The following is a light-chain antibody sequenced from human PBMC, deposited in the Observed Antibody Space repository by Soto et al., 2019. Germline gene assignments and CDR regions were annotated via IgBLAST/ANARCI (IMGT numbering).Light chain of an antibody. Sequence: SPSTLSASVGDRVTITCRASQSISRWLAWYQQKPGTVPKLLIYEASTLESGVPSRFSGSRSGTEFTLTVSSLQPDDFATYYCQQYNDSFPYTFGQGTKVDIK. V-gene: IGKV1-5*03. CDR2: EAS. CDR1: QSISRW. J-gene: IGKJ2*01. CDR3: QQYNDSFPYT.